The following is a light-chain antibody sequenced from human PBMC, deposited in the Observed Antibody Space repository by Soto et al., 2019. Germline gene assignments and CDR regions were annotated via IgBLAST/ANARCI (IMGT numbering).Light chain of an antibody. CDR1: QSVLYSSNNKNY. J-gene: IGKJ1*01. CDR2: WAS. V-gene: IGKV4-1*01. CDR3: QQYYSTWT. Sequence: DIVMTQSPDSLAVSLGERATINCKSSQSVLYSSNNKNYLAWYQQKPGQPPKLLIYWASTREFGVPDRFSGTGSGTDFTLTISSLQAEDVAVYYCQQYYSTWTFGQETKVEIK.